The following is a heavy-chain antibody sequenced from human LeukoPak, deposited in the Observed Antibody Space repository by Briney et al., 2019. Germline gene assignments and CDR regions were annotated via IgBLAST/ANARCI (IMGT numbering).Heavy chain of an antibody. D-gene: IGHD1-1*01. CDR2: IYSIGST. V-gene: IGHV3-53*01. Sequence: GGSLRLSCAASGFSVSSTFMSWVRQAPGKGLEWVSVIYSIGSTFYADSVKGRFTISRDNSRNTLYLQMDSLSAEDTAVYYCARDRVNWNDVGGLFDYWGQGTLVTVSS. J-gene: IGHJ4*02. CDR1: GFSVSSTF. CDR3: ARDRVNWNDVGGLFDY.